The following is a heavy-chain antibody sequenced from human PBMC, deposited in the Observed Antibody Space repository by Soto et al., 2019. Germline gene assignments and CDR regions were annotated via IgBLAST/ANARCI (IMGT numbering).Heavy chain of an antibody. Sequence: SETLSLTCTVSRGSISSYYWSWIRQPPGKRLEWIAYIDYSGTTDYNPSLKSRVTISIDTSKNQFSLKLSSVTAADTAVYYCARRHGSCLDYWGRGTLVTVSS. CDR3: ARRHGSCLDY. CDR1: RGSISSYY. CDR2: IDYSGTT. V-gene: IGHV4-59*08. J-gene: IGHJ4*02.